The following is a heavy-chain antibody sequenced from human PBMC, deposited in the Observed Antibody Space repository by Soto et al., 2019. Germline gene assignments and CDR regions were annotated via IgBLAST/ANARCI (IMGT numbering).Heavy chain of an antibody. Sequence: QITVKESGLTLVKPTQTLTLTWTFSGFSLSTNGMGVGWIRQSPGKALEWLALIYWDDDKRYSPSLRSRLTITQDTSKNQVDLTMTNMDPVDKATYYCARLTRGVYDLDRLWEKFDYWGQGTLVTVSS. D-gene: IGHD5-12*01. CDR3: ARLTRGVYDLDRLWEKFDY. CDR1: GFSLSTNGMG. J-gene: IGHJ4*02. V-gene: IGHV2-5*02. CDR2: IYWDDDK.